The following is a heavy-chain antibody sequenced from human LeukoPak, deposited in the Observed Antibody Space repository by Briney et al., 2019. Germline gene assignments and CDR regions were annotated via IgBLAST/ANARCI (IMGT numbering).Heavy chain of an antibody. J-gene: IGHJ6*01. CDR2: ISHNGTAK. CDR1: GFTLSASA. CDR3: ARVRWELQRGYWYGMVG. V-gene: IGHV3-30*04. Sequence: GGSLRLSCVASGFTLSASAIHWVRQAPGKGLEWVAFISHNGTAKYYADSVKGRFTISRDKTKNTVYLQMNSLTTDDTAVYYCARVRWELQRGYWYGMVGCGQGTTVTVSS. D-gene: IGHD1-26*01.